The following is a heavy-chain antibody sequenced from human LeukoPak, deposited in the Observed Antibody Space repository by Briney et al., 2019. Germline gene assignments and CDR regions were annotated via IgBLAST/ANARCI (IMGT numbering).Heavy chain of an antibody. CDR3: ARPPADGPGDFDY. CDR2: ISSSSSTI. D-gene: IGHD6-25*01. J-gene: IGHJ4*02. CDR1: GFTFSSYS. Sequence: PGGSLRLSCAASGFTFSSYSMNWVRQAPGKGLEWVSYISSSSSTIYYADSVKGRFTISRDNAKNSLYLQMNSLRAEDTAVYYCARPPADGPGDFDYWGQGTLVTVSS. V-gene: IGHV3-48*04.